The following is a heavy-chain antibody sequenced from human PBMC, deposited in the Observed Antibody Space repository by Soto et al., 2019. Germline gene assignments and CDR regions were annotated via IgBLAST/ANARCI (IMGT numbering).Heavy chain of an antibody. D-gene: IGHD2-2*01. Sequence: LILSCAASGFTVTSYSMNWGRQAQGKGMEWVSYISSSSSTIYYADSVKSRFTISRDNAKNSLYLQTNSLRDEDTAVYYCARDPSTSYTFDYWGQGTLVTVSS. J-gene: IGHJ4*02. V-gene: IGHV3-48*02. CDR1: GFTVTSYS. CDR2: ISSSSSTI. CDR3: ARDPSTSYTFDY.